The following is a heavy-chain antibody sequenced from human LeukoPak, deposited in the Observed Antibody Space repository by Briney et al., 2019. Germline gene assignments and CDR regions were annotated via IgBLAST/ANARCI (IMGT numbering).Heavy chain of an antibody. CDR3: AHSSFSPFDY. J-gene: IGHJ4*02. CDR1: GFTFSSYG. V-gene: IGHV3-30*03. Sequence: GGSLRLSCAASGFTFSSYGMHWVRQAPGKGLEWVAVISYDGSNKYYADSVKGRFTISRDNSKNTLYLQMNSLRADDTAVYYCAHSSFSPFDYWGQGTLVTVSS. D-gene: IGHD6-6*01. CDR2: ISYDGSNK.